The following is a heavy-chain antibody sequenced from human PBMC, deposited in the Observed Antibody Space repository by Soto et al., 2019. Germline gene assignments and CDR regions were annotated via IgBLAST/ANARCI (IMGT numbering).Heavy chain of an antibody. CDR2: INPTGGT. CDR1: GGSFSGYY. CDR3: ARTRATPASRNLDY. V-gene: IGHV4-34*01. D-gene: IGHD1-1*01. J-gene: IGHJ4*02. Sequence: QVQLQQWGAGLLKPSETLSLTCAVYGGSFSGYYWSWFRQSPGKGLEWIGEINPTGGTNYNPSLKSRVTISVDTSKDQFSLQLSSVTAADTAVYYCARTRATPASRNLDYWGQGTLVTVSS.